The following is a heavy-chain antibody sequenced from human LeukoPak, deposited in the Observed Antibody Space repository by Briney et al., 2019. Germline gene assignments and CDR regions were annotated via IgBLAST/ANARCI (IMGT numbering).Heavy chain of an antibody. J-gene: IGHJ3*02. CDR1: GYTLTELS. CDR2: FDPEDGET. V-gene: IGHV1-24*01. CDR3: ATGLTMVRGVIISMLAFDI. D-gene: IGHD3-10*01. Sequence: ASVKVSCKVSGYTLTELSMHWVRQAPGKGLEWMGGFDPEDGETIYAQKFQGRVTMTEDTSTDTAYMELSSLRSEDTAVYYCATGLTMVRGVIISMLAFDIWGQGTMVTVSS.